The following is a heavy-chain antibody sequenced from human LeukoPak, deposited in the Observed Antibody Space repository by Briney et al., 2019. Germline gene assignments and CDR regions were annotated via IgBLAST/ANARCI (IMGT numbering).Heavy chain of an antibody. CDR3: ARGLGIAVAGKVNAFDI. D-gene: IGHD6-19*01. CDR1: GGSISSSSYY. J-gene: IGHJ3*02. CDR2: IYYSGST. Sequence: PSETLSLTCTVSGGSISSSSYYWGWIRQPPGKGLEWIGSIYYSGSTYYNPSLKSRVTISVDTSKNQFSLKLSSVTAADTAVYYCARGLGIAVAGKVNAFDIWGQGTMVTVSS. V-gene: IGHV4-39*01.